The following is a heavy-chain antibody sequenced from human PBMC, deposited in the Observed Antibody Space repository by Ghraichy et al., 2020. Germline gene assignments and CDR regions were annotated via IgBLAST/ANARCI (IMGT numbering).Heavy chain of an antibody. J-gene: IGHJ3*02. V-gene: IGHV3-23*01. CDR1: GFTFSSYA. Sequence: GGSLRLSCAASGFTFSSYAMSWVRQAPGKGLEWVSDISGTVGTTYYADSVKGRFTISRDNSKNTLYLQMNSLRAEDTAVYYCAKDSQQWLAHDVFDIWGQGTMVPGSS. D-gene: IGHD6-19*01. CDR2: ISGTVGTT. CDR3: AKDSQQWLAHDVFDI.